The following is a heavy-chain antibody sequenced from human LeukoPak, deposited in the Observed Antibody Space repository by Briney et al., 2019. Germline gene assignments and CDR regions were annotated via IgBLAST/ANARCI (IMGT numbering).Heavy chain of an antibody. Sequence: SETLSHTCAVYGGSFSGYYWSWIRQPPGKGLEWIGEINHSGSTNYNPSLKSRVTISVDTSKNQFSLKLSSVTAADTAVYYCSREMYDSAGYRVSYFDYWGQGTRVTVSS. V-gene: IGHV4-34*01. J-gene: IGHJ4*02. CDR2: INHSGST. CDR1: GGSFSGYY. CDR3: SREMYDSAGYRVSYFDY. D-gene: IGHD3-22*01.